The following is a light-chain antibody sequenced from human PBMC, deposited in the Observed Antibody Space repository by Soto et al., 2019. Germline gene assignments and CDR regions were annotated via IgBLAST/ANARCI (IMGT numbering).Light chain of an antibody. V-gene: IGKV1-9*01. Sequence: QLTHAPSSFSASVVDRVTITSRASQGISSYLAWYQQKPGKAPKLLIYAASTLQSGVPSKFSGSGSGTDFTLTISSLQPEDSATYYCQQLNSYPLTFGGGTKVDIK. CDR1: QGISSY. CDR3: QQLNSYPLT. J-gene: IGKJ4*01. CDR2: AAS.